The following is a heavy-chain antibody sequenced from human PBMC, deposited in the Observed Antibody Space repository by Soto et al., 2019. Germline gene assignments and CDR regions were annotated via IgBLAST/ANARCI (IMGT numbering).Heavy chain of an antibody. CDR2: IYYSGST. CDR3: ASQRYCDDDCYLFDY. Sequence: PSETLSLTCTVSGGSISSGDYYWSWIRQPPGKGLEWIGYIYYSGSTYYNPSLKSRVIISVDKSKNQFSLKLTSVTAADTAVYYCASQRYCDDDCYLFDYWGQGTLVTVSS. CDR1: GGSISSGDYY. V-gene: IGHV4-30-4*01. D-gene: IGHD2-21*02. J-gene: IGHJ4*02.